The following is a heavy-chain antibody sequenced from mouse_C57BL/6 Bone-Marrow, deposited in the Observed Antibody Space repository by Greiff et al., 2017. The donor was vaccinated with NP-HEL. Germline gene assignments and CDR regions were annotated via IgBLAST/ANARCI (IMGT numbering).Heavy chain of an antibody. CDR2: IWRGGST. CDR1: GFSLTSYG. CDR3: AKKWLRRRDYYAMDY. V-gene: IGHV2-5*01. J-gene: IGHJ4*01. D-gene: IGHD2-2*01. Sequence: VKLQESGPGLVQPSQSLSITCTVSGFSLTSYGVHWVRQSPGKGLEWLGVIWRGGSTDYNAAFMSRLSITKDNSKSQVFFKMNSLQADDTAIYYCAKKWLRRRDYYAMDYWGQGTSVTVSS.